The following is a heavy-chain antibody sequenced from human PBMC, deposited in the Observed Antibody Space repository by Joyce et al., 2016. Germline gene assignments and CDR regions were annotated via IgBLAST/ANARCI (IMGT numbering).Heavy chain of an antibody. J-gene: IGHJ6*02. CDR2: INSTGRDI. D-gene: IGHD6-6*01. CDR3: ARTARLVDV. Sequence: QVHLVESGGGLVKPGGSLRLSCAASGFTFTDYYMTWMRQAPGKGPDWVSYINSTGRDINYADSVKGRFTISRDNAKRSIYLQMNSLRAEDTAVYYCARTARLVDVWGQGTTVTASS. CDR1: GFTFTDYY. V-gene: IGHV3-11*01.